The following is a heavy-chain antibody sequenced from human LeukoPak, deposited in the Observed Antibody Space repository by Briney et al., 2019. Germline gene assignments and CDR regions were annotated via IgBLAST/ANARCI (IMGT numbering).Heavy chain of an antibody. CDR2: IYTSGST. CDR1: GGSISSYH. J-gene: IGHJ4*02. Sequence: SETLSLTCTVSGGSISSYHWSWIRQPAGKGLEWIGRIYTSGSTNYNPSLKSRVTMSVDTSKNQFSLKLSSVTAADTAVYYCARAEHSSGPPYFDYWGQGTLVTVSS. CDR3: ARAEHSSGPPYFDY. D-gene: IGHD6-19*01. V-gene: IGHV4-4*07.